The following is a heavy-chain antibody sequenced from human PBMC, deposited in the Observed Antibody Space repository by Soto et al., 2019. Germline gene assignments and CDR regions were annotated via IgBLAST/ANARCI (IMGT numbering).Heavy chain of an antibody. Sequence: ASVKVSCKSSCYTFTSYGYALFRDSPGRGLECILLINAYNGVTDYAQKFQDRVTLTTDTSITTAYMELSRLRSDDTAVYYCAILRKKSEGGKRYNWNDHVDAFDIWGQGTMVTVSS. J-gene: IGHJ3*02. V-gene: IGHV1-18*01. CDR3: AILRKKSEGGKRYNWNDHVDAFDI. CDR1: CYTFTSYG. D-gene: IGHD1-1*01. CDR2: INAYNGVT.